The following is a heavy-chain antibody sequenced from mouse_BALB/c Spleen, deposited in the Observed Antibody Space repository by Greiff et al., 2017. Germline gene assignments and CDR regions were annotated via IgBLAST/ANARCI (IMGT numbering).Heavy chain of an antibody. CDR3: AQITTATYYAMDY. CDR2: IWAGGST. Sequence: VQRVESGPGLVAPSQSLSITCTVSGFSLTSYGVHWVRQPPGKGLEWLGVIWAGGSTNYNSALMSRLSISKDNSKSQVFLKMNSLQTDDTAMYYCAQITTATYYAMDYWGQGTSVTVSS. CDR1: GFSLTSYG. V-gene: IGHV2-9*02. D-gene: IGHD1-2*01. J-gene: IGHJ4*01.